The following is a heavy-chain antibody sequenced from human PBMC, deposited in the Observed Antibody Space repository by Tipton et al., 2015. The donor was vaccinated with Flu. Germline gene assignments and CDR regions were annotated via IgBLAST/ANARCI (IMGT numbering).Heavy chain of an antibody. Sequence: TLSLTCSVSGGSISSYYWSWIRQPAGKGLEWIGRIYTSGRTNYNPSLKSRVTMSVDTSKNQFSLKLSSVTAADTAVYYCARDGGRITMIVGGAFDIWGQGTMVTVSS. CDR1: GGSISSYY. J-gene: IGHJ3*02. CDR2: IYTSGRT. V-gene: IGHV4-4*07. CDR3: ARDGGRITMIVGGAFDI. D-gene: IGHD3-22*01.